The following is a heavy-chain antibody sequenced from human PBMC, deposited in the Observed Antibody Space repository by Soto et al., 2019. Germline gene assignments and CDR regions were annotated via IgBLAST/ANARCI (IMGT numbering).Heavy chain of an antibody. CDR1: GFTFSSYG. Sequence: GGSLRLSCAASGFTFSSYGMHWVRQAPGKGLEWVAVISYDGSNKYYADSVKGRFTISRDNSKNTLYLQMNSLRAEDTAVYYCAKDFLGYCSGGSCYPQYWGQGTLVTVSS. J-gene: IGHJ4*02. CDR3: AKDFLGYCSGGSCYPQY. D-gene: IGHD2-15*01. CDR2: ISYDGSNK. V-gene: IGHV3-30*18.